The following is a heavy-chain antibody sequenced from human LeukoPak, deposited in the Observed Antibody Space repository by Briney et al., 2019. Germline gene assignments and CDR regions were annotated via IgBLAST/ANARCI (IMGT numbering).Heavy chain of an antibody. CDR2: INPDSGDT. V-gene: IGHV1-2*02. J-gene: IGHJ3*02. CDR1: GCTFTGYY. CDR3: ARDGALDM. Sequence: ASVKVSCKASGCTFTGYYMHWVRQAPGQGLEWMGWINPDSGDTKYAQKFQGRVTMTRDTSISTAYMEMSRLRSDDTAVYYCARDGALDMWGQGTMVTVSS.